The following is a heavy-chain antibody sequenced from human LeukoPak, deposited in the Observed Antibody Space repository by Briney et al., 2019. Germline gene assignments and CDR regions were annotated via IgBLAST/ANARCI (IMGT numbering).Heavy chain of an antibody. CDR1: EFTFSTYS. V-gene: IGHV3-21*01. D-gene: IGHD2-15*01. CDR3: ARDRGWRVLDH. CDR2: ISSGSSYR. J-gene: IGHJ4*02. Sequence: GRSLRLSCAASEFTFSTYSMNWVRQAPGKGLEWVSSISSGSSYRYYADSVKGRFTISRDNAKNSLYLQMNSLRVEDTAVYYCARDRGWRVLDHWGQGTLVTVSS.